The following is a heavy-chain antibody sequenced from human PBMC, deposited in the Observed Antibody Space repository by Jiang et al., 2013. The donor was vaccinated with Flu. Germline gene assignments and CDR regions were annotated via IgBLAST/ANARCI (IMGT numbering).Heavy chain of an antibody. CDR2: ISYDGSNR. J-gene: IGHJ6*02. D-gene: IGHD2-2*01. V-gene: IGHV3-30-3*01. Sequence: VQLVESGGGVVQPGRSLRLSCAASGFIFSSYSMHWARQAPGKGLEWVAVISYDGSNRYYADSVKGRFTISRDNSKNTLYLQMTSLRAEDTAVYYCARILARVVMPAAMFYYGMDVWGQGTTVTVSS. CDR1: GFIFSSYS. CDR3: ARILARVVMPAAMFYYGMDV.